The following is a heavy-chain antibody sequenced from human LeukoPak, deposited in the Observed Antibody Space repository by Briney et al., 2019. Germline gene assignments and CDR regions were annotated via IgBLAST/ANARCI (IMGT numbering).Heavy chain of an antibody. CDR1: LFTFSEFA. CDR2: IIGSGGNT. J-gene: IGHJ6*03. Sequence: PGGSLTVSCAACLFTFSEFAMSGVGRTPAGGVEGVSGIIGSGGNTLYQDSLKGRFTISRDNSKNQLYLEMNSVTAEDTAIYYCAKMKRHPLPKYNMDTWGEG. CDR3: AKMKRHPLPKYNMDT. V-gene: IGHV3-23*01.